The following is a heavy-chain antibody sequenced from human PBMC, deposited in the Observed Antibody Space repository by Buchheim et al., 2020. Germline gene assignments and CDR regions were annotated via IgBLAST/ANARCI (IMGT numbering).Heavy chain of an antibody. D-gene: IGHD6-19*01. J-gene: IGHJ3*01. CDR3: ARHFTVAGYGNDAFDL. CDR1: GGSITNYY. Sequence: QVQLQESGPGLVKPSETLSLTCVVSGGSITNYYWGWIRQPPGKGLEWVGSIDYNGNSKHNPSLNSRVTISLDTSKNHLSLRLSSVSAADTAVYFCARHFTVAGYGNDAFDLWGQGT. CDR2: IDYNGNS. V-gene: IGHV4-59*08.